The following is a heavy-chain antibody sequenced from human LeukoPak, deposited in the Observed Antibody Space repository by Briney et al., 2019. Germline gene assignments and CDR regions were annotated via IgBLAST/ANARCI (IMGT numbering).Heavy chain of an antibody. CDR2: ISGSGGST. J-gene: IGHJ5*02. D-gene: IGHD4-17*01. CDR1: GFSFGSYA. Sequence: PGGSLRLSCAASGFSFGSYAMRWIRQAPGKGLECVSAISGSGGSTYYADSVKGRFTISRDNSKNTLYLQMNSLRAEDTAVYYCAKAGVPTVTTGWFDPWGQGTLVTVSS. CDR3: AKAGVPTVTTGWFDP. V-gene: IGHV3-23*01.